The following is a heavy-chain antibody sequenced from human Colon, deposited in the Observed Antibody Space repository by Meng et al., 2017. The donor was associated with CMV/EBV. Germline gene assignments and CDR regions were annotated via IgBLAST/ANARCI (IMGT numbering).Heavy chain of an antibody. CDR2: ISGTGGNT. J-gene: IGHJ4*02. Sequence: AGFTSSAYARSWVRQGPGKGLEWVSSISGTGGNTYYADSVKGRSTISRDDSHNTLFLHMNSLRAEDTAVYYCAKADYYDGSGYYFDYWGQGTLVTVSS. V-gene: IGHV3-23*01. CDR3: AKADYYDGSGYYFDY. D-gene: IGHD3-22*01. CDR1: GFTSSAYA.